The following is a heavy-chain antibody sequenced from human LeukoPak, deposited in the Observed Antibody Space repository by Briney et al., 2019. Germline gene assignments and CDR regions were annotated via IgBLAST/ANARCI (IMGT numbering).Heavy chain of an antibody. D-gene: IGHD4-17*01. CDR2: ISGSGT. Sequence: GGSLRLSCATSGFTFRSYAMIWVRQAPERGLQWVSGISGSGTYYADFAKGRFTVSRDNSKNTLYLQMNSLRAEDTATYYCARDPNGDYIGAFDMWGQGTMVTVS. V-gene: IGHV3-23*01. CDR3: ARDPNGDYIGAFDM. CDR1: GFTFRSYA. J-gene: IGHJ3*02.